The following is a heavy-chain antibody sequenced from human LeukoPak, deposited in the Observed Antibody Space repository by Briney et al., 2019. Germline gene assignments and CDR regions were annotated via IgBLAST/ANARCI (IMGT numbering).Heavy chain of an antibody. CDR2: ISYDGSNK. J-gene: IGHJ4*02. Sequence: GGSLRLSCAASGFTVSSNHMSWVRQAPGKGLEWVAVISYDGSNKYYADSVKGRFTISRDNSKNTLYLQMNSLRAEDTAVYYCAVPKRGYSSSWFDYWGQGTLVTVSS. CDR3: AVPKRGYSSSWFDY. CDR1: GFTVSSNH. V-gene: IGHV3-30*03. D-gene: IGHD6-13*01.